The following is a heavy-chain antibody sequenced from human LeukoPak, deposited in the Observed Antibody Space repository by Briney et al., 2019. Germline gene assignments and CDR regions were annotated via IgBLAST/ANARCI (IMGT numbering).Heavy chain of an antibody. Sequence: PSETLSLTCSVSGGSLSSTNSFWGWIRRPPGKGREWIGTISYTGSTSYNPSLESRVTISEDTSKNQLSLKLSSVTAADTAVYYCARHAYGTRGYSNRPFDYWGQGTLVTVSS. CDR3: ARHAYGTRGYSNRPFDY. CDR2: ISYTGST. V-gene: IGHV4-39*01. D-gene: IGHD3-22*01. CDR1: GGSLSSTNSF. J-gene: IGHJ4*02.